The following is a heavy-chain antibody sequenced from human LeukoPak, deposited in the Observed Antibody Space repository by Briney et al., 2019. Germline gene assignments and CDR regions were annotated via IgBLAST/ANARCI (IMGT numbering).Heavy chain of an antibody. CDR3: ARSIRGYYQDY. CDR1: GGSISSSSYY. J-gene: IGHJ4*02. V-gene: IGHV4-39*07. CDR2: IYYSGST. D-gene: IGHD3-22*01. Sequence: SETLSLTCTVSGGSISSSSYYWGWIRQPPGKGLEWIGSIYYSGSTYYNPSLKSRVTISVDTSKNQFSLKLSSVTAADTAVYYCARSIRGYYQDYWGQGTLVTVSS.